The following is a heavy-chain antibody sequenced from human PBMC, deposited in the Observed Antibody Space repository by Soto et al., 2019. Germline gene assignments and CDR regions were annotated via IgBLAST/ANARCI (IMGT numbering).Heavy chain of an antibody. J-gene: IGHJ6*02. D-gene: IGHD2-8*01. CDR1: GGTFSSYA. V-gene: IGHV1-69*01. Sequence: QVQLVQSGAEVKKPGSSVKVSCKASGGTFSSYAISWVRQAPGQGLEWMGGIIPIFGTANYAQKFQGRVTITADESTSTAYMELSSLRSEDTAVYYCARDKLGYCTNGVCYGGYYYGMDVWGQGTTVTVSS. CDR2: IIPIFGTA. CDR3: ARDKLGYCTNGVCYGGYYYGMDV.